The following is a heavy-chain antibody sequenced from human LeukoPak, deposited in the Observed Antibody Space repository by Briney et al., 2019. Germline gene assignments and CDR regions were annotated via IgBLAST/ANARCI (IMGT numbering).Heavy chain of an antibody. CDR2: IGQDGSEK. J-gene: IGHJ5*02. D-gene: IGHD1-26*01. V-gene: IGHV3-7*01. Sequence: GGSLRLSCAASGFTFSKYWMSLVRQAPGKGLEWVANIGQDGSEKYYVDSVRGRFTISRDNAKNSLYLQMNSLRAEDTAVYYCASVVGTKYDPWGQGTLVTVSS. CDR3: ASVVGTKYDP. CDR1: GFTFSKYW.